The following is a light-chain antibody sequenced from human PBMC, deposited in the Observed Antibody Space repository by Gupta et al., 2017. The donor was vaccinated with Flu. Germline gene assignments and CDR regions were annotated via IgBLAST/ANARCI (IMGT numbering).Light chain of an antibody. CDR1: QDIDDD. CDR3: RQQDNFPRT. V-gene: IGKV5-2*01. Sequence: DTTLTQSPAFMSATPGDKVNISCKGSQDIDDDMNWYQQKPGEGAFFIIQEATPLGTGLATRFSGGGYGADFTLTIKNPQSEDAAYYCCRQQDNFPRTFGQGTKVEIK. CDR2: EAT. J-gene: IGKJ1*01.